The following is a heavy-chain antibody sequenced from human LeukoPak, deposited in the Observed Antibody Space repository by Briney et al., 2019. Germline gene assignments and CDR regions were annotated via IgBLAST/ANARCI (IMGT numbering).Heavy chain of an antibody. D-gene: IGHD3-22*01. CDR1: SGSISSSNYY. Sequence: SETLSLTCTVSSGSISSSNYYWSWIRQPAGKGLEWIGRISTIGITNYNPSLNSRVTISIDTSKNQFSLKLSSVTAADTAVYYCARDSEYYDSSGYYYGPNWFDPWGQGTLVTVSS. J-gene: IGHJ5*02. CDR3: ARDSEYYDSSGYYYGPNWFDP. CDR2: ISTIGIT. V-gene: IGHV4-61*02.